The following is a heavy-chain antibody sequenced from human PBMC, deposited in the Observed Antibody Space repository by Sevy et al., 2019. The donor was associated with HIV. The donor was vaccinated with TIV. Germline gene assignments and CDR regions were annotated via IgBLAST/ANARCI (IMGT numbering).Heavy chain of an antibody. D-gene: IGHD4-17*01. J-gene: IGHJ6*02. CDR3: ARLTTMPTSDDYGMDV. CDR1: RYTFTDYY. CDR2: INPNNGGT. Sequence: ASVKVSCKAARYTFTDYYVHWVRQGPGQGLEWMGWINPNNGGTKYAQRFQGRVTMTSNTSINTAYMELGRLTSDDTAVYYCARLTTMPTSDDYGMDVWGQGTTVTVSS. V-gene: IGHV1-2*02.